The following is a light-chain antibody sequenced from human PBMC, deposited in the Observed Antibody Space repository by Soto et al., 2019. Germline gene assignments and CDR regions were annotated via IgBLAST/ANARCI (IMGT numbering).Light chain of an antibody. CDR2: DAS. V-gene: IGKV3-11*01. CDR3: QQRSNWPPT. CDR1: QSVSSY. J-gene: IGKJ4*01. Sequence: EIVLTQSPATLSLSPGERATLSCRASQSVSSYLAWYQQKPCQAPRLLIYDASNRATGIPARFSGSGSGTDFTLTISSLEPEDFAVYYCQQRSNWPPTFGGGTKV.